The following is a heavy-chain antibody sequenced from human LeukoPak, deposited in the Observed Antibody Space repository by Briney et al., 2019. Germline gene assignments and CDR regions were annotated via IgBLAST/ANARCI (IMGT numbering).Heavy chain of an antibody. CDR1: GYTFTSYY. J-gene: IGHJ5*02. CDR2: INPSGGST. CDR3: AREEPDEGWFDP. V-gene: IGHV1-46*01. D-gene: IGHD1-14*01. Sequence: GASVKVSCKASGYTFTSYYMHWVRQAPGQGLEWMGIINPSGGSTSYTQKFQGRVTMTRDTSTSTVYMELSSLRSEDTAVYYCAREEPDEGWFDPWGQGTLVTVSS.